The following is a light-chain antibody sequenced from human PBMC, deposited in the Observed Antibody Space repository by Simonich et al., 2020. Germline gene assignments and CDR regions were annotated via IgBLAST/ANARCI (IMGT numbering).Light chain of an antibody. CDR1: QSVSSY. Sequence: EIVLTQSPATLSLSPGERATLSCRASQSVSSYLAWYQQKPGPAPRHLIYAASNRATGIPARFSGSGSGTDFTLTISSLEPEDFAVYYCQQRSNWPMYTFGQGTKLEIK. J-gene: IGKJ2*01. V-gene: IGKV3-11*01. CDR2: AAS. CDR3: QQRSNWPMYT.